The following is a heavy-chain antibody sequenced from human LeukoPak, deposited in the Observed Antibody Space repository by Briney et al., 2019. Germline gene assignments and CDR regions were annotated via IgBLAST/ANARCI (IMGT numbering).Heavy chain of an antibody. CDR3: ARDDFWSGYALVY. J-gene: IGHJ4*02. D-gene: IGHD3-3*01. V-gene: IGHV4-59*12. CDR1: GGSISSYY. CDR2: IYYSGST. Sequence: PSETLSLTCTVSGGSISSYYWSWIRQPPGPGLEWVGYIYYSGSTNYNPSLKSRVTISVDTSKNQFSLKLSSVTAADTAVYYCARDDFWSGYALVYWGQGTLVTVSS.